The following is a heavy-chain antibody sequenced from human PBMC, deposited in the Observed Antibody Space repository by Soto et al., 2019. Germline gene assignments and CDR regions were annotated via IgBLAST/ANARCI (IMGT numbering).Heavy chain of an antibody. Sequence: GEALRISCKGSGYSFSSYWIGWLRQMPGKGLEWMGIIYPDDSDTKYSPSFQGQVTISADKSISTAYLQWSSLKASDTAMYYCARHAYCSFFRMFRPYYSSMVFCCQGT. CDR2: IYPDDSDT. CDR1: GYSFSSYW. J-gene: IGHJ6*02. CDR3: ARHAYCSFFRMFRPYYSSMVF. V-gene: IGHV5-51*01. D-gene: IGHD2-15*01.